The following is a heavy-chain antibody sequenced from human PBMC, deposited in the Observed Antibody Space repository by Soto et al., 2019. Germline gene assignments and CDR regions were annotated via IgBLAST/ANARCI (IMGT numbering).Heavy chain of an antibody. CDR3: GSVPDAFDI. CDR2: MNPNSGNT. J-gene: IGHJ3*02. CDR1: GYTFTSYD. V-gene: IGHV1-8*01. Sequence: QVQLVQSGAEVKKPGASVKVSCKAAGYTFTSYDINWVRQDSGKGLAWRGWMNPNSGNTGYAQKFQGRVNMTRNTSISTAYMELRSPRSEDTAVYYCGSVPDAFDIWGQGTMGTVYS. D-gene: IGHD2-2*01.